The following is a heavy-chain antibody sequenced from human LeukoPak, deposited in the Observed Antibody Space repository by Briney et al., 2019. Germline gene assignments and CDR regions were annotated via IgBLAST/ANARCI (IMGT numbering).Heavy chain of an antibody. CDR3: ANHLGTHFDY. D-gene: IGHD7-27*01. CDR2: ISYDGSNK. J-gene: IGHJ4*02. CDR1: GFTFSSYA. V-gene: IGHV3-30-3*01. Sequence: GGSLRLSCAASGFTFSSYAMHWVRQAPGKGLEWVAVISYDGSNKYYADSVKGRFTISRDNSKNTLYLQMNSLRAEDTAVYYCANHLGTHFDYWGQGTLVTVSS.